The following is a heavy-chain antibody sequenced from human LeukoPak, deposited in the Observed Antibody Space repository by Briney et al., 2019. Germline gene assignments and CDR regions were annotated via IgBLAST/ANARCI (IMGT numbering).Heavy chain of an antibody. J-gene: IGHJ6*03. CDR3: ARDFGEMGEWELVRYYYYYMDV. CDR2: INPNRGGT. Sequence: ASVTVSCKASGYTFTGYYMHWVRQAPGQGLEGMGWINPNRGGTNYAQKFQGRVTMTRDTSSSTAYMELSRLRSDATAVYYCARDFGEMGEWELVRYYYYYMDVWGKGTTVTVSS. D-gene: IGHD1-26*01. V-gene: IGHV1-2*02. CDR1: GYTFTGYY.